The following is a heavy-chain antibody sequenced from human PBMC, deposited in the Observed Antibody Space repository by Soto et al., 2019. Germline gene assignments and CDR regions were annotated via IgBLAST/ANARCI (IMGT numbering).Heavy chain of an antibody. CDR2: INPSGGST. CDR3: ARGGYYFDSSRYRGIDAFDI. V-gene: IGHV1-46*01. Sequence: ASVKVSCKASGYTFTSYYMHWVRQAPGQGLEWMGIINPSGGSTTYAQKFQGRVTMTRDTSTYTVYMELSSLRSEDTAVYYCARGGYYFDSSRYRGIDAFDIRGQGTMVTVSS. J-gene: IGHJ3*02. CDR1: GYTFTSYY. D-gene: IGHD3-22*01.